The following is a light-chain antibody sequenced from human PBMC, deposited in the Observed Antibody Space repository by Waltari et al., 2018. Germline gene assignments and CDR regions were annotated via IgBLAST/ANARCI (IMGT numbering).Light chain of an antibody. CDR2: DNK. CDR3: ATWDNNLKDVV. Sequence: QSVLTQPPSVSAAPGQKVTISCSGSSSNIGNYYVSWYYQLPGAAPKLLIYDNKARPSGIPDRFSASQSGTSATLGITGLQIGDEADYYCATWDNNLKDVVFGGGTKLTVL. V-gene: IGLV1-51*01. J-gene: IGLJ2*01. CDR1: SSNIGNYY.